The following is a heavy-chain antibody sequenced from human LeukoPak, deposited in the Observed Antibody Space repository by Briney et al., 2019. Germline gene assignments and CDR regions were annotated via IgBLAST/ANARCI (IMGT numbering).Heavy chain of an antibody. CDR2: IYDSGKT. Sequence: SETLSLTCTVSGDSISSYYWSWIRQPPGKGLEWIGYIYDSGKTNYNASLISRVTISVDTSKNQFSLKLTCVTPADTAVYYCARGGGTLDYWGQGTLVTVSS. CDR3: ARGGGTLDY. CDR1: GDSISSYY. J-gene: IGHJ4*02. V-gene: IGHV4-59*01. D-gene: IGHD3-16*01.